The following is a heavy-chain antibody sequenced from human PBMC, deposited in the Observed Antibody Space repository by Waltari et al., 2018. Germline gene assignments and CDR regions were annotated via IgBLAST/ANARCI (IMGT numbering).Heavy chain of an antibody. Sequence: QLQLQESGPGLVKPSETLSLTCTVSGGSISSSSYYWGWIRQPPGKGLEWIGSIYYSWDNYFNPALKGRGNISGDTSKKQFFLKVSYVTGADTGGYYCARGGPYSRSWEVPGFEQRGQGTLVTVP. D-gene: IGHD6-13*01. J-gene: IGHJ4*02. CDR1: GGSISSSSYY. CDR2: IYYSWDN. CDR3: ARGGPYSRSWEVPGFEQ. V-gene: IGHV4-39*07.